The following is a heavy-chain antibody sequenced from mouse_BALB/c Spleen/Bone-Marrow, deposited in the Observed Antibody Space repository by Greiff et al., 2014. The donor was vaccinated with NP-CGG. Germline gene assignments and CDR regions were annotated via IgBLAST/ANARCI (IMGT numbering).Heavy chain of an antibody. CDR3: TRSETGPFAY. D-gene: IGHD4-1*01. CDR1: GYTFTDYE. CDR2: IDPETGGT. Sequence: LVESGAELVRPGASVTLSCKASGYTFTDYEVHWVKQTPVHGLEWIGAIDPETGGTAYNQKFKGKATLTADKSSSTAYMELRSLTSEDSAVYYCTRSETGPFAYWGQGTLVTVSA. V-gene: IGHV1-15*01. J-gene: IGHJ3*01.